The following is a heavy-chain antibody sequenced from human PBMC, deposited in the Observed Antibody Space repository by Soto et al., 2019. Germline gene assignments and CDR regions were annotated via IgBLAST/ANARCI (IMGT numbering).Heavy chain of an antibody. D-gene: IGHD3-22*01. J-gene: IGHJ4*02. CDR1: GDSITSGGYS. CDR2: IYHTVSA. V-gene: IGHV4-30-2*01. CDR3: ARAHYGNSGYYFAC. Sequence: PAETLSLTSSVSGDSITSGGYSWSWIRQPPRRGLEWIGYIYHTVSASYSPSLKGRVTISVDKSKNQFSLSLNSVTAADTAIYYCARAHYGNSGYYFACWGQGRMVSVSP.